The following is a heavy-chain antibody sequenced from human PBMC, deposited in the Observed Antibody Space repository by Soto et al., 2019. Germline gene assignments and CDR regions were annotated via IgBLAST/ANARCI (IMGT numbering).Heavy chain of an antibody. CDR1: GFTFGSYW. J-gene: IGHJ4*02. CDR2: INSDGSTT. Sequence: EVQLVESGGDLVQPGGSLRLSCAASGFTFGSYWMHWVRQAPGKGLVGVSRINSDGSTTNYGDSVKGRFTISRDNAKSTLYLQMNSLRAEDTAVYYCARAGWYRFDYWGQGTLLTVSS. V-gene: IGHV3-74*01. CDR3: ARAGWYRFDY. D-gene: IGHD2-15*01.